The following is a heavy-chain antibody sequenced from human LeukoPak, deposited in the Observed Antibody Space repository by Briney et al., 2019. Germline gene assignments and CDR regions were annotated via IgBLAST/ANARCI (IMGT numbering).Heavy chain of an antibody. CDR2: IVVGSGNA. CDR1: GFTFTNSA. CDR3: AADYLTRAY. Sequence: GASLKVSCKASGFTFTNSAIQLVRQAHGLRLEWLGWIVVGSGNANYAQKFQGRVIITRDMSTSTAYMEVSSLRSEDTAVYYCAADYLTRAYWGQGTLVTVSS. V-gene: IGHV1-58*02. J-gene: IGHJ4*02.